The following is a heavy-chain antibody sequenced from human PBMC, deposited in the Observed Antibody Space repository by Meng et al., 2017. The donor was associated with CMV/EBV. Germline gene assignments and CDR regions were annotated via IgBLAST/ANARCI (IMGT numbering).Heavy chain of an antibody. Sequence: ASVKVSCKASGYTFTSYDINWVRQATGQGLEWMGWMNPNSGNTGYAQKFQGRVTMTRNTSISTAYMELSSLRSEDTAVYYCTRDIRYPGTDDAFDIWGQGTMVTVSS. D-gene: IGHD3-9*01. J-gene: IGHJ3*02. V-gene: IGHV1-8*01. CDR1: GYTFTSYD. CDR3: TRDIRYPGTDDAFDI. CDR2: MNPNSGNT.